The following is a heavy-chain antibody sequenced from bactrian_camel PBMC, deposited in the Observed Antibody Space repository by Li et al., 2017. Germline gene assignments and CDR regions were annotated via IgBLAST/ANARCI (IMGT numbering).Heavy chain of an antibody. CDR1: GTAYC. V-gene: IGHV3S63*01. Sequence: HVQLVESGGGSVQAGGSLRLSCEASGTAYCMGWFRQVVGKEREGVAGIRSSSDVTIEYADSVRGRFTISQNPAKNTVYLQMKLLKPEDTAKYYCTLDPTMSTTPRSQGTQVTVSS. D-gene: IGHD2*01. J-gene: IGHJ4*01. CDR2: IRSSSDVTI.